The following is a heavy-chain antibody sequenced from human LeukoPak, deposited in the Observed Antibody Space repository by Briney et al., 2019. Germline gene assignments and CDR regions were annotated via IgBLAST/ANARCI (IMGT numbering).Heavy chain of an antibody. CDR2: ISSSSSYI. CDR3: ARDHIISSSWSPPGY. V-gene: IGHV3-21*01. J-gene: IGHJ4*02. Sequence: GGSLRLSCAASGFTFSSYSMNWVRQAPGKGLEWVSSISSSSSYIYYADSVKGRFTISRDNAKNSLYLQMNSLRAEDTAVYYCARDHIISSSWSPPGYWGQGALVTVSS. CDR1: GFTFSSYS. D-gene: IGHD6-13*01.